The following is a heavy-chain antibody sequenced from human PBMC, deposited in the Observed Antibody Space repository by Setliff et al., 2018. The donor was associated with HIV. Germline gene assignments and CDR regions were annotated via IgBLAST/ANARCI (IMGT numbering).Heavy chain of an antibody. CDR1: GGSITRTPYY. CDR3: ERGGQSTGYGIEH. D-gene: IGHD5-12*01. CDR2: IHHSGTA. J-gene: IGHJ4*02. V-gene: IGHV4-39*01. Sequence: SETLSLTCTVSGGSITRTPYYWGWIRQPPGKGLEWIGSIHHSGTAYDNPSLKSRVTISVDTSKNQFSLKLSSVTAADTAVYYCERGGQSTGYGIEHWGQGTLVTVSS.